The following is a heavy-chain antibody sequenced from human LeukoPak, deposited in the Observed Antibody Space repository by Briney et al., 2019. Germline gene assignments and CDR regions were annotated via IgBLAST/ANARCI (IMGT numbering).Heavy chain of an antibody. Sequence: SETLSLTCTVSGGSISSSNFYWGWIRQPPGKGLEWIGSIYYSGSTYYNPSLKGRVTISVDTSKNQFSLKLSSVTAADTAVYYCARGRDYYYDSSGYYHYFDYWGQGTLVTVSS. CDR3: ARGRDYYYDSSGYYHYFDY. J-gene: IGHJ4*02. CDR1: GGSISSSNFY. V-gene: IGHV4-39*07. D-gene: IGHD3-22*01. CDR2: IYYSGST.